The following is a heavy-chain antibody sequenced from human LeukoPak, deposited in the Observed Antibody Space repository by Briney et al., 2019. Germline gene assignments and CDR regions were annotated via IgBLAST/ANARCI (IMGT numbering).Heavy chain of an antibody. CDR3: TTPAGYCSSTRCFSFDY. J-gene: IGHJ4*02. CDR2: IIPIFGTA. D-gene: IGHD2-2*01. V-gene: IGHV1-69*01. CDR1: GGTFSSYA. Sequence: ASVKVSCKASGGTFSSYAISWVRQAPGQGRDWMGGIIPIFGTANYAQKFQGRVTITADESTSTAYMERSSLRSEGTARYYCTTPAGYCSSTRCFSFDYWGQGTLVTVSS.